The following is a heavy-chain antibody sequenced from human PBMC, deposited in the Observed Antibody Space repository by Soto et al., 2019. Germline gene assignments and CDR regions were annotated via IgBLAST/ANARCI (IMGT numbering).Heavy chain of an antibody. CDR2: IYWDDDK. J-gene: IGHJ4*02. CDR1: GFSLSTDSVG. D-gene: IGHD2-8*01. V-gene: IGHV2-5*02. Sequence: QITLKESGPTLVKPTQTLTLTCTFSGFSLSTDSVGVAWIRQPPGKALEWLALIYWDDDKRYSPSLKSRLTITKDTSKNQVVLTMTNMDPVDTATYFCAHSRYCTFAACYRDFDYWGQGTLVTVSS. CDR3: AHSRYCTFAACYRDFDY.